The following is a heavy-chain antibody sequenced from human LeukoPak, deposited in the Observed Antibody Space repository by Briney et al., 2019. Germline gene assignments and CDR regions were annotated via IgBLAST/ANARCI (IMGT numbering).Heavy chain of an antibody. Sequence: GGSLRLSCAASGFTFSNAWMSWVRQAPGKGLEWVGRIKSKTDGGTTDYAAPVKGRFTISRDDSKNTLYLQMNSLKTEDTAVYYCTTDGIGESDGSGSSRGDYWGQGTLVTVSS. J-gene: IGHJ4*02. V-gene: IGHV3-15*01. CDR1: GFTFSNAW. CDR3: TTDGIGESDGSGSSRGDY. CDR2: IKSKTDGGTT. D-gene: IGHD3-10*01.